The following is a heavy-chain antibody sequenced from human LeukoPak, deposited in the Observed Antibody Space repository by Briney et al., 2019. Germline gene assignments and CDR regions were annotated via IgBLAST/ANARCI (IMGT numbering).Heavy chain of an antibody. CDR3: ARGLPDILTGYYLDY. Sequence: GGSLRLSCAASGFTFSSYAMHWVRQARGKGLEWVAVISYDGSNKYYADSVKGRFTISRDNSKNTLYLQMNSLRAEDTAVYYCARGLPDILTGYYLDYWGQGTLVTVSS. J-gene: IGHJ4*02. D-gene: IGHD3-9*01. V-gene: IGHV3-30-3*01. CDR1: GFTFSSYA. CDR2: ISYDGSNK.